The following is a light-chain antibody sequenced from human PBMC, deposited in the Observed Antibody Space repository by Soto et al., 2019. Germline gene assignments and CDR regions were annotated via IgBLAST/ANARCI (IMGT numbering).Light chain of an antibody. CDR2: GAS. J-gene: IGKJ5*01. Sequence: EIRLKQSPGILSLSPGERASLSCGASQSISSSFLAWYQQKPGQAPRLLIYGASSGATGIPDRFSGTGSETEFTLTISRLEPEDFAVYYCQQYDNSPITFGQGTRLEI. CDR1: QSISSSF. V-gene: IGKV3-20*01. CDR3: QQYDNSPIT.